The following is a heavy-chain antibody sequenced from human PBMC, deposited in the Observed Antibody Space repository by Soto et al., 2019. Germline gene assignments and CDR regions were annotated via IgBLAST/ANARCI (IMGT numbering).Heavy chain of an antibody. J-gene: IGHJ6*02. CDR1: GFTFSSYA. CDR3: AKDRPNXYDSSGYYYDYYYGMDV. D-gene: IGHD3-22*01. Sequence: GVSLRLSCAASGFTFSSYAMSWVRQAPGKGLEWVSAISGSGGSTYYADSVKGRFTISRDNSKNTLYLQMNSLRAEDTAVYYCAKDRPNXYDSSGYYYDYYYGMDVWGQGTTVTVSS. CDR2: ISGSGGST. V-gene: IGHV3-23*01.